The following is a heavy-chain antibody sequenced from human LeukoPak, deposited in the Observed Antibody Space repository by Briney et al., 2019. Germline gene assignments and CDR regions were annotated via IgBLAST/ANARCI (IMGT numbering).Heavy chain of an antibody. CDR3: ARDRINMMVLGHDSGLDF. D-gene: IGHD3-22*01. V-gene: IGHV3-30*03. Sequence: GGSLRPSCVGSGFSVSEYGIHWVRQAPGKGLEWVAVVSYDGGHKYYADSVKGRFTISRDTSSDTVSLQMNSLRVEDTAVYYCARDRINMMVLGHDSGLDFWGQGTLVTVSS. CDR2: VSYDGGHK. CDR1: GFSVSEYG. J-gene: IGHJ4*02.